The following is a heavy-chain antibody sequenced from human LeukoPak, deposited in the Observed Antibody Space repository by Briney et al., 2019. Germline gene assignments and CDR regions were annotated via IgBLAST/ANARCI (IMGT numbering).Heavy chain of an antibody. Sequence: GGSLRLSCAASGFTFSSYAMSWVRQAPGKGLEWVSVIYSGGSTYYADSVKGRFTISRHNSKNTLYLQMNSLRAEDTAVYYCARLYGTFLEWSPYFDYWGQGTLVTVSS. J-gene: IGHJ4*02. CDR3: ARLYGTFLEWSPYFDY. D-gene: IGHD3-3*02. CDR1: GFTFSSYA. V-gene: IGHV3-53*01. CDR2: IYSGGST.